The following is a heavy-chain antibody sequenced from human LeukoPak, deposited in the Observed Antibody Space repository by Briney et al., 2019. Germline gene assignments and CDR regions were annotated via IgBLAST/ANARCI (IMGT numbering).Heavy chain of an antibody. Sequence: GESLKISCKGSGYSFTNYWIGWVRQMPGKGLEWMGIIYPGDSDTRYIPSFQGQVTISADKSINTAYLQWSSLKASDTAMYYCARGLSGWFGELLRYNWFDPWGQGTLVTVSS. D-gene: IGHD3-10*01. CDR3: ARGLSGWFGELLRYNWFDP. J-gene: IGHJ5*02. CDR1: GYSFTNYW. V-gene: IGHV5-51*01. CDR2: IYPGDSDT.